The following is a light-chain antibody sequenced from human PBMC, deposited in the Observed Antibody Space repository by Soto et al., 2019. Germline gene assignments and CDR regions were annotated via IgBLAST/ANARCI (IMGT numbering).Light chain of an antibody. V-gene: IGKV3-20*01. CDR3: QQYGSSPLFT. Sequence: IVLTQSPGTLSLSPGERATLSCRARQSVSSSYLAWYQQKPGQAPRLLIYGASSRATGIPDRFSGSGSGTDFTLTIIRLEPEDFAVYYCQQYGSSPLFTFGPGTKGDIK. CDR2: GAS. J-gene: IGKJ3*01. CDR1: QSVSSSY.